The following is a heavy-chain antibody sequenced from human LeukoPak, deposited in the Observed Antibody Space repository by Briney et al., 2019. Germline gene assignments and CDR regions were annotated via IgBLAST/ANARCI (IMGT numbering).Heavy chain of an antibody. J-gene: IGHJ4*02. D-gene: IGHD3-3*01. CDR1: GFTFSSYG. V-gene: IGHV3-30*02. CDR3: AKDLGYDFWSGYEY. Sequence: GGSLRLSCAASGFTFSSYGMHWVRQAPGKGLEWVAFIRYDGSNKYYADSVKGRFTISRDNSKNTLYLQMNSLRAEDTAVYYCAKDLGYDFWSGYEYWGQGTLVTVSS. CDR2: IRYDGSNK.